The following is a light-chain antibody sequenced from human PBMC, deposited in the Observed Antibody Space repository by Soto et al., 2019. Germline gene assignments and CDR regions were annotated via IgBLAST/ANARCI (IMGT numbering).Light chain of an antibody. CDR3: MQGLQTQYT. CDR2: LGS. V-gene: IGKV2-28*01. Sequence: DIVMTQSPLSLPVTLGQPASISCRSSQTLLHSNGYNYLDWYLQKPGQSPQLLIYLGSNRASGVPDRFSGSGSGTDFTLKISRVEAEDVGVYYCMQGLQTQYTFGQGTRLEIK. J-gene: IGKJ5*01. CDR1: QTLLHSNGYNY.